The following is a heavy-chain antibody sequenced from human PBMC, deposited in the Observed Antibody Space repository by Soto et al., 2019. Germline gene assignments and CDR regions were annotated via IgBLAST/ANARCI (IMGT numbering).Heavy chain of an antibody. V-gene: IGHV3-72*01. CDR1: GFTFSDHH. CDR3: AQIKGTHHLGSYGMDV. CDR2: TRNKAQSYTT. Sequence: PXESLSLSFAVSGFTFSDHHIDWVRQAPGKGLEWVGRTRNKAQSYTTEYAASVKGRVTISRDDSQSSVYLQMDSLKTEDTAVYYCAQIKGTHHLGSYGMDVWGQGTTVTVSS. D-gene: IGHD1-26*01. J-gene: IGHJ6*02.